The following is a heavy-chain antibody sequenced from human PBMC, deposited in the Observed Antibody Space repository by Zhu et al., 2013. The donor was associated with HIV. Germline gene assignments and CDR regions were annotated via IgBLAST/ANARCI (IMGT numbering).Heavy chain of an antibody. CDR1: GYTFTNYY. Sequence: QVQLVQSGAEVKKPGASVKVSCKASGYTFTNYYMHWVRQAPGQGLEWMGWIRSSPANTKYAQKFQGRVIMTTDTSTRAAYLELGSLRSDDSAVYYCARVRSLSGAFDLWGQGTMVTVSS. D-gene: IGHD3-10*01. V-gene: IGHV1-18*01. J-gene: IGHJ3*01. CDR2: IRSSPANT. CDR3: ARVRSLSGAFDL.